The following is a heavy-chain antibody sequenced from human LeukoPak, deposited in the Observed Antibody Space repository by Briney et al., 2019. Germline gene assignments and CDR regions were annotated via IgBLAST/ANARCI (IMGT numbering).Heavy chain of an antibody. Sequence: GGSLRLSCAASGFTFSSYAMSWVRQAPGKGLEWVSAISGSGDNTYYADSVKGRFTISRDNSGNTLYLQMNSLRAEDTAVYYCAKDASRCGGDFYDAFDIWGQGTMVTVSS. J-gene: IGHJ3*02. CDR1: GFTFSSYA. D-gene: IGHD2-21*02. CDR2: ISGSGDNT. CDR3: AKDASRCGGDFYDAFDI. V-gene: IGHV3-23*01.